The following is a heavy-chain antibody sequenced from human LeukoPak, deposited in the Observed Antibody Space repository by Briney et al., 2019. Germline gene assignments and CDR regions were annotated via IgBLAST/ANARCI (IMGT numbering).Heavy chain of an antibody. CDR2: ISAYNGNT. D-gene: IGHD3-3*01. V-gene: IGHV1-18*01. CDR1: GYTFTSYG. CDR3: AREGHGTYYDFWSGYFAP. J-gene: IGHJ5*02. Sequence: ASVKVSCKASGYTFTSYGISWVRQAPGQGLEWMGWISAYNGNTNYAQKLQGRVTMTTDTSTSTAYMELRSLRSDDTAVYYCAREGHGTYYDFWSGYFAPWGQGTLVTVSS.